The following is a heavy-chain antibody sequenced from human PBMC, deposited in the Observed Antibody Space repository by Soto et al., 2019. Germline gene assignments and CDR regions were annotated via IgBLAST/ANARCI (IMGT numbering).Heavy chain of an antibody. CDR3: ARRV. J-gene: IGHJ4*02. CDR2: ISAGGDRT. CDR1: GFTFSNYP. Sequence: EVQVSESGGGLVQPGGSLRLSCATSGFTFSNYPMNWVRQAPGKGLEWVSGISAGGDRTYYADSVKGRFTIFRDNSKNSVSLRMNSLRDEDTAVYYCARRVWGQGTLVTVSS. V-gene: IGHV3-23*01.